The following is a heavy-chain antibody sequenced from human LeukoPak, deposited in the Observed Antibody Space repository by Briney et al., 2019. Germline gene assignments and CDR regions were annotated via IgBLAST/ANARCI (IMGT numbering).Heavy chain of an antibody. J-gene: IGHJ4*02. CDR1: GYTFTSYG. Sequence: ASVKVSCKASGYTFTSYGISWVRQAPGQGLEWMGWISAYNGNTNYAQKLQGRVTMTTDTSASTAYMELRSLTSDDTAIYYCARDLGHGSGSYGDYWGQGTLVTVSS. CDR2: ISAYNGNT. D-gene: IGHD3-10*01. CDR3: ARDLGHGSGSYGDY. V-gene: IGHV1-18*01.